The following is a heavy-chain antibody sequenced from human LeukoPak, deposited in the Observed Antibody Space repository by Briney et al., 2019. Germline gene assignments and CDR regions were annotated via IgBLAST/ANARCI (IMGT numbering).Heavy chain of an antibody. V-gene: IGHV3-23*01. CDR3: ARAPGRWGWELLTFDY. Sequence: GGSLRLSCAASGFTFSSYAMSWVRQAPGKGLEWVSAISGSGGSTYYADSVKGRFTISRDNSKNTLYLQMNSLRAEDTAVYYCARAPGRWGWELLTFDYWGQGTLVTVSS. J-gene: IGHJ4*02. CDR2: ISGSGGST. CDR1: GFTFSSYA. D-gene: IGHD1-26*01.